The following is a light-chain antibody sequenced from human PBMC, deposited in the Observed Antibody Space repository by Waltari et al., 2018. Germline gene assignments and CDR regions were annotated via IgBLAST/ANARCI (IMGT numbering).Light chain of an antibody. V-gene: IGKV1-5*03. CDR3: QRYNSYPIT. CDR1: QRIGSW. J-gene: IGKJ3*01. CDR2: EAT. Sequence: DIQMTQSPFTLSASVGDSVTITCRASQRIGSWLAWYQQKPGKAPKLLIYEATSLESGVPSRFSASGSGTEFTLTISSLQPDDFATYYCQRYNSYPITFGPGTKVDI.